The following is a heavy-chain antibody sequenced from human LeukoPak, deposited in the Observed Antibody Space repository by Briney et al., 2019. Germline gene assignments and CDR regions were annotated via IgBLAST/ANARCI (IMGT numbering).Heavy chain of an antibody. V-gene: IGHV3-23*01. D-gene: IGHD3-3*01. CDR3: ANTPRGGFRFSVGYFYMDV. CDR1: GLGFNNYA. J-gene: IGHJ6*03. CDR2: ISGTGKNT. Sequence: GGSLRLSCAASGLGFNNYAMNWVRQAPGQGLEWVSAISGTGKNTYYVDSVRGRFTNSRDNSTVYLQMDSLRVEDTAVYYCANTPRGGFRFSVGYFYMDVWGKGTTVTVSS.